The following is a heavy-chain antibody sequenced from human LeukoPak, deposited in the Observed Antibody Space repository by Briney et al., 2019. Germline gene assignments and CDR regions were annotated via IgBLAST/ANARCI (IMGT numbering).Heavy chain of an antibody. V-gene: IGHV4-39*07. J-gene: IGHJ4*02. CDR3: ARGAQLWSVSGY. CDR2: IYYSGTT. CDR1: GGSISSSSRY. Sequence: PSETLSLTCTVSGGSISSSSRYWGWIRQPPGKGLEWIGSIYYSGTTYYSPSLKSRVTISVDTSKNQFSLKLSPVTAADTAVYYCARGAQLWSVSGYWGQGTLVTVSS. D-gene: IGHD5-18*01.